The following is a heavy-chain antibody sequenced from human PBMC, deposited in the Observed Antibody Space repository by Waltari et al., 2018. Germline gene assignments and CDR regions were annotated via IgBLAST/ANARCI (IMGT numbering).Heavy chain of an antibody. CDR3: AKDGSASRLVRYYLDS. J-gene: IGHJ4*02. CDR1: GFTFSRYA. D-gene: IGHD2-8*02. V-gene: IGHV3-33*06. CDR2: IWYDGSYK. Sequence: QVQLVESGGGVVQPGRSLRLSCAASGFTFSRYAMHWVRQAPGKGLKWVAVIWYDGSYKFYAESVKGRFSISRDNPKNTLHLQMDSLRAEDSAIYYCAKDGSASRLVRYYLDSWGPGTLVTVSS.